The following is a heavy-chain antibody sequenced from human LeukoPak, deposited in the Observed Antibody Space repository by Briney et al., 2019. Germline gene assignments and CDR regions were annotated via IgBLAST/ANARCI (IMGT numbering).Heavy chain of an antibody. V-gene: IGHV4-34*01. CDR1: XXSFXXYY. Sequence: XAXYXXSFXXYYWSWIRQPPGKGLEWIGEINHSGSTNYNPSLESRVTISVDTSXNQFSLKLSSVTAADTAVYYFAXXXXYSYGYFVDYWGQGTLVTVSS. CDR3: AXXXXYSYGYFVDY. J-gene: IGHJ4*02. CDR2: INHSGST. D-gene: IGHD5-18*01.